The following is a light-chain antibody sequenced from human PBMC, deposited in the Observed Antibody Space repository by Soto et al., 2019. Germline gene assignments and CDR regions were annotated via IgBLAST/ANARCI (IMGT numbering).Light chain of an antibody. J-gene: IGKJ1*01. V-gene: IGKV1-5*03. CDR3: QQYNSYSRT. CDR1: QCISTW. Sequence: DIQMTQSPSTLSASVGDRVTITCRANQCISTWLAWYQQEPGKAPKLLIYKASHLDSGVPSRFSGSVSGTEFTLTISSLHPDDFAAYYCQQYNSYSRTCGQGTKVEIK. CDR2: KAS.